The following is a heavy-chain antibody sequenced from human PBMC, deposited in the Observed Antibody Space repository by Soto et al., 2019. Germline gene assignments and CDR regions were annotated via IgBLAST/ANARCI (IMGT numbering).Heavy chain of an antibody. CDR2: VSTSGRST. J-gene: IGHJ4*02. Sequence: GGSLRLSCSASGFIFSESTIYWVRQVPGKGLEAISAVSTSGRSTYYADSVKDRFTISRDNSKNTLFLQMGSLRPEDTAIYYCVKQAHGLDGVAFDYWGQGTQVTVAS. D-gene: IGHD2-15*01. CDR3: VKQAHGLDGVAFDY. V-gene: IGHV3-64D*06. CDR1: GFIFSEST.